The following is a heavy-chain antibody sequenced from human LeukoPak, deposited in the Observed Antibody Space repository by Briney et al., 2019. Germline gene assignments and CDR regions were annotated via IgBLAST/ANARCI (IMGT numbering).Heavy chain of an antibody. CDR1: GYTSTGYY. D-gene: IGHD2-2*01. CDR3: AILADIVVVPAAPFDY. Sequence: ASVKVSCKASGYTSTGYYMHWVRQAPGQGLEWMGRINPDSGGTNYAQKFQGRVTMTRDTSISTAYMELSRLRSDDTAVYYCAILADIVVVPAAPFDYWGQGTLVTVSS. CDR2: INPDSGGT. V-gene: IGHV1-2*06. J-gene: IGHJ4*02.